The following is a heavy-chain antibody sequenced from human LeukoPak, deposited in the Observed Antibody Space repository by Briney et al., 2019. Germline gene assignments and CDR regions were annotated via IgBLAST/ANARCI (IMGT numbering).Heavy chain of an antibody. J-gene: IGHJ3*02. CDR1: ADSFSSHY. Sequence: PAKTLSLPCAVSADSFSSHYWTWIRQPPGKGLEWVGYISYIGSNNYNPSLKSRVTISIDSSKNQFSLKLNSVTAADTAVYYCARDLLTVTKGLDIWGQGTMVSVSS. CDR2: ISYIGSN. D-gene: IGHD4-17*01. V-gene: IGHV4-59*11. CDR3: ARDLLTVTKGLDI.